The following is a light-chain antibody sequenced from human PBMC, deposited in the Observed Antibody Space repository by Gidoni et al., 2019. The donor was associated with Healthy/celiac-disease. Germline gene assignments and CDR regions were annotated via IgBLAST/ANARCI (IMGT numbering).Light chain of an antibody. CDR1: QSVSSN. Sequence: EIVMTLSPATLSVSPGERATLSCRASQSVSSNLAWYQQKPGQAPRLLIGGASTRATGIPARFSGSGSGTEFTLTISSLQSEDFAVYYCQQYNNWPRTFGQGTKVEIK. V-gene: IGKV3-15*01. CDR2: GAS. J-gene: IGKJ1*01. CDR3: QQYNNWPRT.